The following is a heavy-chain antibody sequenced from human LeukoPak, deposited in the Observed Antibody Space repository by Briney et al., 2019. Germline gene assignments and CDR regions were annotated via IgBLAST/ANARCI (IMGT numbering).Heavy chain of an antibody. D-gene: IGHD4-17*01. J-gene: IGHJ2*01. Sequence: PGGSLRLSCAASGFTVSSNYMSWVRQAPGKGLEWVSVIYSGGSTYYADSVKGRFTISRDNSKNTLYLQMNSLRAEDTAAYYCAREPRTNYGTRYWYFDLWGRGTLVTVSS. CDR1: GFTVSSNY. V-gene: IGHV3-66*01. CDR2: IYSGGST. CDR3: AREPRTNYGTRYWYFDL.